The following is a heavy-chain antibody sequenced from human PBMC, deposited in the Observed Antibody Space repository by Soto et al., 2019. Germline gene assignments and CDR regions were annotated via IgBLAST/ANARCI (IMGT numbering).Heavy chain of an antibody. CDR1: GGSISSGGYS. V-gene: IGHV4-30-2*01. CDR3: ARGSNYYDSSGYSFDY. Sequence: PSETLSLTCAVSGGSISSGGYSWSWIRQPPGKGLEWIGFIYHSGSTYYNPSLTSRVTISLDRSKNQFSLKLSSVTAADTAVYYCARGSNYYDSSGYSFDYWGQGTLVTVSS. J-gene: IGHJ4*02. CDR2: IYHSGST. D-gene: IGHD3-22*01.